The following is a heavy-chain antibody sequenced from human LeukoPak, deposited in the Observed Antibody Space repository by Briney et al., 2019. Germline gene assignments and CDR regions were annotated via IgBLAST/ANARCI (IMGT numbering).Heavy chain of an antibody. CDR2: IYYSGST. J-gene: IGHJ2*01. CDR1: GGSISSYY. CDR3: ARGRDVSSGYYWYFDL. D-gene: IGHD3-22*01. Sequence: PSETLSLTCTVSGGSISSYYWSWIRQPPGKGLEWIGYIYYSGSTNYNPALKSRVTISVDTSKNQFSLKLSSVTAADTAVYYCARGRDVSSGYYWYFDLWGRGTLVTVSS. V-gene: IGHV4-59*01.